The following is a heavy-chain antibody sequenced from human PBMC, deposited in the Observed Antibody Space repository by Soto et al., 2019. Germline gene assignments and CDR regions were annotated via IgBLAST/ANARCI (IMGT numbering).Heavy chain of an antibody. CDR1: GFTFNNYA. CDR2: ISGGGETT. V-gene: IGHV3-23*01. J-gene: IGHJ4*02. Sequence: EVQLLESGGGLVQPGGSLSLSFAASGFTFNNYAMTWVGQAPGKGLEGVPAISGGGETTSYADSVKGRFTVSRDGSKNTLYLQMSSLRAEDTALYYCAKGRGGSGSLTPRVDFWGQGTLVTVSS. D-gene: IGHD3-10*01. CDR3: AKGRGGSGSLTPRVDF.